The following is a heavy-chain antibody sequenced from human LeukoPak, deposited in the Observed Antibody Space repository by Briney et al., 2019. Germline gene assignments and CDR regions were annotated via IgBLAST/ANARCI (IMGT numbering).Heavy chain of an antibody. CDR3: TRDPRLREFES. Sequence: GGSLRLSCAASGFTFSTSSMHWVRQAPGKGLDWVALISSDGNNKYYANSVKGRFTISRDNSKNTLSLQMNSLRDDDTAVYYCTRDPRLREFESWGQGTLVTVSS. CDR1: GFTFSTSS. J-gene: IGHJ1*01. CDR2: ISSDGNNK. D-gene: IGHD2-21*02. V-gene: IGHV3-30-3*01.